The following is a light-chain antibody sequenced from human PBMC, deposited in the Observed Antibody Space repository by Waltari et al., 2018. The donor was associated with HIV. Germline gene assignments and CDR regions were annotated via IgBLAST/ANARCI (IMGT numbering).Light chain of an antibody. J-gene: IGLJ3*02. CDR3: TAWDSGLGAWV. CDR1: SNNVGNQG. CDR2: RNN. V-gene: IGLV10-54*01. Sequence: QAGLTQPPSVSKGLRQTATPTCTGNSNNVGNQGAAWLQQHQGHPPKLLSYRNNNRPLGISERLSASRSGNTASLTITGLQPEDEADYYCTAWDSGLGAWVFGGGTKLTVL.